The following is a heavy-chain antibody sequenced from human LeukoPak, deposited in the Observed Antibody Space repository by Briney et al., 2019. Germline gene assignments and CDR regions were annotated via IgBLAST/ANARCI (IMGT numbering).Heavy chain of an antibody. CDR2: INQDGSEK. J-gene: IGHJ4*02. D-gene: IGHD2-15*01. CDR3: ARDRTLAAILN. CDR1: GFTLRSYW. V-gene: IGHV3-7*05. Sequence: GGSLRLSCAASGFTLRSYWMSWVRQAPGKGLEWAANINQDGSEKYYVDSVKGRFTISRDNTKNSLYLQMKSLRGEDTAVYYCARDRTLAAILNWGQGTLVTVSS.